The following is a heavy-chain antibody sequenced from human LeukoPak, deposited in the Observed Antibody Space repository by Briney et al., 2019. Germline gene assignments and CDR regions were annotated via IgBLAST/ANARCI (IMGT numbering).Heavy chain of an antibody. CDR1: GFFFNDHA. J-gene: IGHJ3*02. Sequence: GGSLRLSCAAFGFFFNDHAMYWVRQAPGKGLDWVSGTNWTSDNIGYADSVKGRFTISRDDAKNSLFLQMNSLRTEDTALYYCARASYYYDTTGLGAVDIWGQGTMVTVSS. CDR2: TNWTSDNI. CDR3: ARASYYYDTTGLGAVDI. V-gene: IGHV3-9*01. D-gene: IGHD3-22*01.